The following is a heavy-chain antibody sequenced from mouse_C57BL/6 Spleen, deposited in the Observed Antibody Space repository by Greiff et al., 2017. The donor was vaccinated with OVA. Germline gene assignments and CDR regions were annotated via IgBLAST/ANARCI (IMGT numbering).Heavy chain of an antibody. CDR1: GFTFSDYG. Sequence: EVKLVESGGGLVKPGGSLKLSCAASGFTFSDYGMHWVRQAPEKGLEWVAYISSGSSTIYYADTVKGRVTISRDNAKNTLFLQMTSLRSEDTAMYYCARMVTRYFDVWGTGTTVTVSS. J-gene: IGHJ1*03. CDR3: ARMVTRYFDV. CDR2: ISSGSSTI. V-gene: IGHV5-17*01. D-gene: IGHD2-2*01.